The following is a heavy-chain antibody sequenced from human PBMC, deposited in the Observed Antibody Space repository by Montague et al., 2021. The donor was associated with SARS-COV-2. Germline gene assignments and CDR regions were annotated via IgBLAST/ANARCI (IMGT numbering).Heavy chain of an antibody. Sequence: SETLSLTCTVSDGSISNYYWSWIRQPPGRGLEWIGYIYYSGSTDYSPSLKSRVTISLDTSKNQFSLKVTSVTAADTAVYFCARAPIVVSGKNAFDIWGQGTMVTVSS. V-gene: IGHV4-59*01. CDR3: ARAPIVVSGKNAFDI. D-gene: IGHD6-19*01. CDR2: IYYSGST. J-gene: IGHJ3*02. CDR1: DGSISNYY.